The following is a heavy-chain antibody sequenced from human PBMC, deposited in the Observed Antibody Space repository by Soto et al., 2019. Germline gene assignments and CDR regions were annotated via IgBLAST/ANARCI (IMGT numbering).Heavy chain of an antibody. CDR2: IYYNGNT. V-gene: IGHV4-61*01. J-gene: IGHJ4*02. CDR3: ARGGGRMGDY. CDR1: GGSVSSGTYY. D-gene: IGHD2-15*01. Sequence: QVQLQESGPGLVKPSETLSLTCTVSGGSVSSGTYYWNWIRQPPGKGLEWIGYIYYNGNTNYNPSLQSRVTISIETSKNQSSLRLSSVTAADTAVYYCARGGGRMGDYWGQGTLVTVSS.